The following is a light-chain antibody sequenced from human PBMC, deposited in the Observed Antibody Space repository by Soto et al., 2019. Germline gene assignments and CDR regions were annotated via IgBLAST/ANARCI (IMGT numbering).Light chain of an antibody. CDR2: GAS. CDR3: QQYGSSST. J-gene: IGKJ5*01. Sequence: EMVMTLYPGTLCVSPEEKATLSCRASQSVSSNLAWYQQKGGQAPRLLIYGASSRATGIPDRFSGSGSGTDFTLTISRLEPDDFAVYYCQQYGSSSTFGQGTRL. V-gene: IGKV3-20*01. CDR1: QSVSSN.